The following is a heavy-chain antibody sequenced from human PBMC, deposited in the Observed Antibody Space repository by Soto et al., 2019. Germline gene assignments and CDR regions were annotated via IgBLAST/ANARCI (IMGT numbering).Heavy chain of an antibody. V-gene: IGHV4-39*01. D-gene: IGHD2-21*01. CDR1: GGSISSSSYY. CDR2: IYYSGST. CDR3: ARSIPTPIDY. Sequence: SETLSLTCTVSGGSISSSSYYWGWIRQPPGKGLEWIGSIYYSGSTYYNPSLKSRVTISVDTSKNQFSLKLSSVTAADTAVYYCARSIPTPIDYWGQGTLVTVSS. J-gene: IGHJ4*02.